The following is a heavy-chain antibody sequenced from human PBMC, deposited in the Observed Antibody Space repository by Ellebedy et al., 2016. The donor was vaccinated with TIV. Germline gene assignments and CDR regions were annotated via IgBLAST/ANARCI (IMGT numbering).Heavy chain of an antibody. CDR1: GFTFSSYG. V-gene: IGHV3-33*01. CDR3: ARDRLGYFDY. J-gene: IGHJ4*02. CDR2: IWYDGSNK. Sequence: GGSLRLXXAASGFTFSSYGMHWVRQAPGKGLEWVAVIWYDGSNKYYADSVKGRFTISRDNSKNTLYLQMNSLRAEDTAVYYCARDRLGYFDYWGQGTLVTVSS. D-gene: IGHD6-25*01.